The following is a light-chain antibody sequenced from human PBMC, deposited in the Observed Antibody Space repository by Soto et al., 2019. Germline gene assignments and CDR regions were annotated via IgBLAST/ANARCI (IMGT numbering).Light chain of an antibody. J-gene: IGKJ1*01. CDR2: GAS. CDR3: HQYNSWPWT. V-gene: IGKV3-15*01. CDR1: HSVNTN. Sequence: EGVMTQSPATLSVSPGDIAILSFSASHSVNTNLAWYQQRPGQPPRLLIYGASTRASDVPGRFSGSGSGREFTLTISSLQSEDFAIYSCHQYNSWPWTFGQGTKVDIK.